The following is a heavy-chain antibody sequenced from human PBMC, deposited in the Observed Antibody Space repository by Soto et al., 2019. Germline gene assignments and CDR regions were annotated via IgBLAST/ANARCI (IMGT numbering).Heavy chain of an antibody. CDR3: AKHKWGRTVAQYNGMDV. J-gene: IGHJ6*02. D-gene: IGHD7-27*01. Sequence: QVQLVESGGGLVEPGGSLRLSCAASGFTFSDYYMSWIRQAPGKGLEWVSYISSSSLHSHYADSVKGRFTIARDNAQRSLYLHMNSLRGEDTAVYYCAKHKWGRTVAQYNGMDVWGQGTTVIVSS. CDR1: GFTFSDYY. V-gene: IGHV3-11*05. CDR2: ISSSSLHS.